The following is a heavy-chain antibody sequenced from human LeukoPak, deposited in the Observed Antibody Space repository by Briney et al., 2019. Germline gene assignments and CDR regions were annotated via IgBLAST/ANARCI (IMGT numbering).Heavy chain of an antibody. CDR3: GKGSSGWYVDY. J-gene: IGHJ4*02. V-gene: IGHV1-46*01. Sequence: AVKVSCKASGYTFTSYYMHWVRQAPGQGLEWMGIINPSGGSTSYVQKFQGRVTMTRDTSTSTVYMEVSSLRSEDTAVYYCGKGSSGWYVDYWGQGTLVTVSS. CDR1: GYTFTSYY. D-gene: IGHD6-19*01. CDR2: INPSGGST.